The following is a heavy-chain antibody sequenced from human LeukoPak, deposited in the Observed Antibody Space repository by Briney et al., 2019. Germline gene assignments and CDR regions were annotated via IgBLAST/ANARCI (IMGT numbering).Heavy chain of an antibody. CDR1: GGSISSSNW. D-gene: IGHD2-15*01. Sequence: KASETLSLTCAVSGGSISSSNWWSWVRPPPGKGLEWIGEIYHSGSTNYNPSLKSRVTISVDKSKNQFSLKLSSVTAADTAVYYCARDDVKGGSAFDIWGQGTVVTVSS. J-gene: IGHJ3*02. CDR2: IYHSGST. CDR3: ARDDVKGGSAFDI. V-gene: IGHV4-4*02.